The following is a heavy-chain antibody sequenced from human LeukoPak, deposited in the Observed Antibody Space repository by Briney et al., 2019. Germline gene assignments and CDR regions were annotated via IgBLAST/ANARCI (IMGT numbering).Heavy chain of an antibody. D-gene: IGHD5-18*01. CDR1: GFTFSSYS. CDR2: ISSSSSYI. V-gene: IGHV3-21*01. Sequence: GGSLRLSCAASGFTFSSYSMNWVRQAPGKGLEWVSSISSSSSYIYYADSVKGRFTISRDNAKNSLYLQMNSLRAENTAVYYCARVSVDTAMVTPSGFDYWGQGTLVTVSS. J-gene: IGHJ4*02. CDR3: ARVSVDTAMVTPSGFDY.